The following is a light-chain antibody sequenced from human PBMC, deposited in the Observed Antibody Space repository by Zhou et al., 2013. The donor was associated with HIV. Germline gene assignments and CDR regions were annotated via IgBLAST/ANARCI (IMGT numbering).Light chain of an antibody. J-gene: IGKJ4*01. CDR1: QSVGSK. CDR3: QQYSTWPPLT. Sequence: EIVMTQSPATLSVSPGERATLSCRASQSVGSKLAWHQQKPGQAPRVLIYGVSTRATGIPARFSGSGPGTEFTLTISSLQSEDFAVYYCQQYSTWPPLTFGGGTKVEIK. CDR2: GVS. V-gene: IGKV3-15*01.